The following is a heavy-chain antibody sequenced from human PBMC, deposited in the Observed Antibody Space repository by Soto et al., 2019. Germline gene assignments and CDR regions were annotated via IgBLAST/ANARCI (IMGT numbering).Heavy chain of an antibody. CDR1: GFTFSSYA. Sequence: GGSLRLSCAASGFTFSSYAMSWVRQAPGKGLEWVSAISGSGGSTYYADSVKGRFTISRDNSKNTLYLQMNSLRAEDTAVYYCAKGSGRGLRYFDRLLFDDWGQGTLVTVSS. V-gene: IGHV3-23*01. J-gene: IGHJ4*02. CDR2: ISGSGGST. CDR3: AKGSGRGLRYFDRLLFDD. D-gene: IGHD3-9*01.